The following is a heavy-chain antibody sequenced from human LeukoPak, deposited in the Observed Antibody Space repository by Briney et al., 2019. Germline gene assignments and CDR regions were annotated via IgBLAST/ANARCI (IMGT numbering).Heavy chain of an antibody. J-gene: IGHJ6*03. CDR1: GFTFSTYS. CDR3: ARDGDTVLTRGYYYYLDV. CDR2: ISSSSSYI. D-gene: IGHD3-10*01. Sequence: KAGGSLRLSCAASGFTFSTYSMHWVRQAPGKGLEWVSSISSSSSYIYYVDSVKGRFTISRDNAKKSLYLQMNSLRAEDTALYYCARDGDTVLTRGYYYYLDVWGKGTTVTVSS. V-gene: IGHV3-21*01.